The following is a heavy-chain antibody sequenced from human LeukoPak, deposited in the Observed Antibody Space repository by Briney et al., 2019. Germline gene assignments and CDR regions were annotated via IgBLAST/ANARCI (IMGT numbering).Heavy chain of an antibody. CDR2: MSTSGGST. V-gene: IGHV3-23*01. J-gene: IGHJ5*02. CDR3: ARAVDFWSGSPQPNWFDP. D-gene: IGHD3-3*01. CDR1: GFTFSSYA. Sequence: GGSLRLSCAASGFTFSSYAMSCVRQAPGKGLEWVSTMSTSGGSTYYADPVKGRFTISRDNSKNTLFLYMNSLRAEDTAVYYCARAVDFWSGSPQPNWFDPWGQGTLVTVSS.